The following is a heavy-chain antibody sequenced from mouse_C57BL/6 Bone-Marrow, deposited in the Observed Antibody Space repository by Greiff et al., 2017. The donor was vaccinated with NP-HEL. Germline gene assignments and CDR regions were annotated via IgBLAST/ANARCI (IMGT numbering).Heavy chain of an antibody. V-gene: IGHV1-53*01. CDR3: ARYSGYAFDY. CDR2: VNPSNGGT. J-gene: IGHJ2*01. Sequence: QVQLQQPGTELVKPGASVKLSCKASGYTFTNYWIHWLKQRPGQGLEWIGNVNPSNGGTNYNEKFKDKATLTVDKSSSTAYMHLSSLTSEDSAVYYCARYSGYAFDYWGQGTTLTVSS. CDR1: GYTFTNYW. D-gene: IGHD3-2*02.